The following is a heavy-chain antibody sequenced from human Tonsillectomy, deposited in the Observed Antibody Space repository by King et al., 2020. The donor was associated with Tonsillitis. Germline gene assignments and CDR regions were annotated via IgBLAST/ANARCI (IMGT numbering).Heavy chain of an antibody. CDR2: IHHNGNT. Sequence: QLQESGPGLVKPSETLSLTCSVSGGSITANNHNWAWIRQSPGRGLEWIATIHHNGNTEYNPSLESRVTISADTSKNQFSLNVNSVTAADTAVYYCGRRAPPVATGHHYFDYWGQGTPVTVSS. CDR1: GGSITANNHN. D-gene: IGHD2-15*01. J-gene: IGHJ4*02. CDR3: GRRAPPVATGHHYFDY. V-gene: IGHV4-39*07.